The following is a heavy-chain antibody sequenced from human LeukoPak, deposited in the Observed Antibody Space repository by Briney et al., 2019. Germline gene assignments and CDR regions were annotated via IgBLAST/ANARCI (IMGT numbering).Heavy chain of an antibody. V-gene: IGHV4-34*01. CDR2: INHNGST. Sequence: SETLSLTCAVYGGSFSGSYWSWIRQPPGKGLEWIGEINHNGSTNYNPYLKSRVNISVDTSKNQFSLKLSSVTAADTAVYYSARAITYYDILTGYYPDAFDIWGQGTMVTVSS. CDR1: GGSFSGSY. D-gene: IGHD3-9*01. CDR3: ARAITYYDILTGYYPDAFDI. J-gene: IGHJ3*02.